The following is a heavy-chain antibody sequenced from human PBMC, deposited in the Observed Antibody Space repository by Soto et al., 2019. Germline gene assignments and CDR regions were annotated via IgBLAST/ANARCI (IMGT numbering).Heavy chain of an antibody. J-gene: IGHJ5*02. CDR1: GGSISSGGYS. D-gene: IGHD3-16*01. Sequence: TLSLTCAVSGGSISSGGYSWSWIRQPPGKGLEWIGYIYHSGSTYYNPSLKSRVTISVDRSKNQFSLKLSSVTAADTAVYYCARAILTEYYDYVWGPPRSQFDPWGQGTLVTVSS. V-gene: IGHV4-30-2*01. CDR2: IYHSGST. CDR3: ARAILTEYYDYVWGPPRSQFDP.